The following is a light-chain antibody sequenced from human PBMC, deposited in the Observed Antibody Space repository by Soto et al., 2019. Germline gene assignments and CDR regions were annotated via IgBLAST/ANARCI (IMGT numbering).Light chain of an antibody. CDR2: AAS. CDR3: LQANEFPRS. Sequence: DIQMTQSPSSLSASVGDRVTITCRASQSISTYLNWYQQEPGKAPRLLIYAASSLQSGVPSRFSGSGSGTLFTLTITNVQPDDFATYFCLQANEFPRSFGQGT. V-gene: IGKV1-39*01. J-gene: IGKJ2*01. CDR1: QSISTY.